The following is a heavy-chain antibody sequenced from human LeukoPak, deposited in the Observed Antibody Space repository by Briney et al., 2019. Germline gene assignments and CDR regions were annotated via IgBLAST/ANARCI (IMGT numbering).Heavy chain of an antibody. Sequence: PSETLSLTCTVSGGSISSYYWSWIRQPPGKGLEWIGYTYYSGSTNYNPSLKSRVTISVDTSKNQFSLKLSSVTAADTAVYYCARGEMATSFDYWGQGTLVTVSS. CDR1: GGSISSYY. J-gene: IGHJ4*02. CDR3: ARGEMATSFDY. CDR2: TYYSGST. V-gene: IGHV4-59*01. D-gene: IGHD5-24*01.